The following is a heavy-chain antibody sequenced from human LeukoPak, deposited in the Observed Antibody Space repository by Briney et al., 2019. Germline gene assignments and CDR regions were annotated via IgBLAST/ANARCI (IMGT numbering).Heavy chain of an antibody. CDR2: ISSSSSYI. CDR3: ARVLNDYGAYVFDY. D-gene: IGHD4-17*01. CDR1: GFTFSIYT. J-gene: IGHJ4*02. Sequence: GGSLRLSCAASGFTFSIYTMNWVRQAPGKGLEWVSSISSSSSYIYYADSLKGRFTISRDNTKNSLYLQMNSLRAEDTAVYYCARVLNDYGAYVFDYWGQGTLVTVSS. V-gene: IGHV3-21*01.